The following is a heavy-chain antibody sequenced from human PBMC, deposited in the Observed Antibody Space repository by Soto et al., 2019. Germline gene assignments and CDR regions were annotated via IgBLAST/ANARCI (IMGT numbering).Heavy chain of an antibody. V-gene: IGHV1-69*01. Sequence: QVQLVQSGAEVKKPGSSVKVSCKASGGTFSSYAISWVRQAPGQGLEWMGGIIPIFGTANYAQKFQGRVTITADESTSTVYMELSSLRSEDTAVYYCARSPYYYDPNSGYFQHWGQGTLVTVSS. CDR3: ARSPYYYDPNSGYFQH. CDR1: GGTFSSYA. J-gene: IGHJ1*01. CDR2: IIPIFGTA. D-gene: IGHD3-22*01.